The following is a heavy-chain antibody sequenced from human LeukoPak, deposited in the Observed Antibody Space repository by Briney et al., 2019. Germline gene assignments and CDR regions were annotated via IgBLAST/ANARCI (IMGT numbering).Heavy chain of an antibody. Sequence: PGGSLRLSCAASGFTFSRYWMHWVRQAPGEGLAWVSRIDPDDSGSSYADSVKGRFTISRDNAKNTLWLQMNSLRADDTAVYYCAGVRAGANRAFDVWGQGTVVAVSS. CDR2: IDPDDSGS. J-gene: IGHJ3*01. D-gene: IGHD4/OR15-4a*01. CDR3: AGVRAGANRAFDV. CDR1: GFTFSRYW. V-gene: IGHV3-74*01.